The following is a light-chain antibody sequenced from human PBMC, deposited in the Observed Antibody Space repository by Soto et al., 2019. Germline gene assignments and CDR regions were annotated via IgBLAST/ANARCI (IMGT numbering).Light chain of an antibody. Sequence: QSVLTQPPSASGTPGQRVTISCSGSSSSIGNNYVDWYQQVPGAAPKPLIYRNNQRPAGVPDRFSGSKSGTSASLAISGLRAEDEADYYCATWDDSVSVLVFGGGTKLTVL. CDR2: RNN. CDR1: SSSIGNNY. CDR3: ATWDDSVSVLV. V-gene: IGLV1-47*01. J-gene: IGLJ2*01.